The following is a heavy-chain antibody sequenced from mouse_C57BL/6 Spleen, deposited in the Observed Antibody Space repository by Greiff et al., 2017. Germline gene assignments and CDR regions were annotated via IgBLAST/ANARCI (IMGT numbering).Heavy chain of an antibody. J-gene: IGHJ3*01. CDR2: ISDGGSYT. V-gene: IGHV5-4*01. Sequence: EVKLMESGGGLVKPGGSLKLSCAASGFTFSSYAMSWVRQTPEKRLEWVATISDGGSYTYYPDNVKGRFTISRDNAKNNLYLQMSHLKSEDTAMYYCARDGKNGNYAWFAYWGQGTLVTVSA. CDR3: ARDGKNGNYAWFAY. CDR1: GFTFSSYA. D-gene: IGHD2-1*01.